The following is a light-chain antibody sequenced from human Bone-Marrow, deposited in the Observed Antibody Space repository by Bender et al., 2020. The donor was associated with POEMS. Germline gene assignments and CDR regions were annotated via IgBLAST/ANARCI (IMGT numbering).Light chain of an antibody. CDR3: QVWDTTGDLVV. CDR2: DDT. V-gene: IGLV3-21*02. J-gene: IGLJ2*01. Sequence: SYVLTQPPSVSVVPGQTARITCGGYIVGSESVHWYQQKPGQAPVLVVYDDTDRPPGIPDRFSGSNSGNTATLTITRGEAGDEADYYCQVWDTTGDLVVFGGGTKLTVL. CDR1: IVGSES.